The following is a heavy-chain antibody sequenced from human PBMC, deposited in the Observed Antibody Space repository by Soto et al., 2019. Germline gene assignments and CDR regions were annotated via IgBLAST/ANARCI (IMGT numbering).Heavy chain of an antibody. J-gene: IGHJ6*02. V-gene: IGHV1-18*01. Sequence: ASVKVSCKASGYTFTSYGISWVRQAPGQGLEWMGWISAYNGNTNYAQKLQGRVTMTTDTSTSTAYMELRSLRSEDTAVYYCALGPLSGYYYGMDVWGQGTTVTVSS. CDR1: GYTFTSYG. CDR2: ISAYNGNT. CDR3: ALGPLSGYYYGMDV.